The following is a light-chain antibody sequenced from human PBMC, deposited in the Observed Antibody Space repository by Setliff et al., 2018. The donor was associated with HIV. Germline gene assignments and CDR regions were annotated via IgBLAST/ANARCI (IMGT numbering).Light chain of an antibody. V-gene: IGKV3-20*01. Sequence: EIVLTQSPGTLSLSPGERATLSCRASQSVSSNYVAWYQQKPGQAPRLLIHGASTRATGIPDRFSGSGSGTDFTLTISRLEPEDFAVYYCQQYGRSRWTFGQGTKV. CDR1: QSVSSNY. CDR2: GAS. J-gene: IGKJ1*01. CDR3: QQYGRSRWT.